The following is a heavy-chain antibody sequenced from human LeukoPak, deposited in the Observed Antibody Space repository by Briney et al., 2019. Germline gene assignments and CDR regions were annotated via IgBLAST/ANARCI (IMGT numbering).Heavy chain of an antibody. D-gene: IGHD2-2*01. V-gene: IGHV4-30-2*01. CDR2: IYHSGST. Sequence: SVTLSLTCAVSGGSICSGGYSWRWIRKPPGKGLEWIGYIYHSGSTYYNPSRKSRVTISVDRSKNQFFLKLSSVTAADTAVYYCARGGYCSSTSCYRWFDPWGQGTLVTVSS. J-gene: IGHJ5*02. CDR1: GGSICSGGYS. CDR3: ARGGYCSSTSCYRWFDP.